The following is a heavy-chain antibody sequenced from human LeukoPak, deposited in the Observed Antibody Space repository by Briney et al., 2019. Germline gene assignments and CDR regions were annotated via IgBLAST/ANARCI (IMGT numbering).Heavy chain of an antibody. CDR1: GGTFSSYA. V-gene: IGHV1-69*04. CDR3: ARVDPTNWNCYYYGMDV. CDR2: IIPILGIA. J-gene: IGHJ6*02. D-gene: IGHD1-1*01. Sequence: ASVKVSCKASGGTFSSYAISWVRQAPGQGLEWMGRIIPILGIANYAQKFQGRVTITADKSTSTAYMELSSLRSEDTAVYYCARVDPTNWNCYYYGMDVWGQGTTVTVSS.